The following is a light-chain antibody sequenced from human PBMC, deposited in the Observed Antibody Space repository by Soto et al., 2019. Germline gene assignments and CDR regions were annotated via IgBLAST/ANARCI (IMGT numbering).Light chain of an antibody. Sequence: DIQMTQSRSTLSVYIGDRVTITCRASQTISSWLAWYQQKPGKAPKLLIYKASTLKSWVPSRFSGSGSGTEFTLTISSLQSDDFAPYYCQHYNSYSEAFGQGTKVDIK. CDR3: QHYNSYSEA. J-gene: IGKJ1*01. V-gene: IGKV1-5*03. CDR1: QTISSW. CDR2: KAS.